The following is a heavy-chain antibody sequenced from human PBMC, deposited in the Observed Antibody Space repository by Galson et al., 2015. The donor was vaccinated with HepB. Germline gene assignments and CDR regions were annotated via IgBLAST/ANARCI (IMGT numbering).Heavy chain of an antibody. CDR3: AREGDGGSSSGRTGYFDY. V-gene: IGHV1-69*10. CDR2: IIPILGIA. D-gene: IGHD6-6*01. Sequence: SVKVSCKASGGTFSSYAISWVRQAPGQGLEWMGGIIPILGIANYAQKFQGRVTITADKSTSTAYMELSSLRSEDTAVYYCAREGDGGSSSGRTGYFDYWGQGTLVTVSS. CDR1: GGTFSSYA. J-gene: IGHJ4*02.